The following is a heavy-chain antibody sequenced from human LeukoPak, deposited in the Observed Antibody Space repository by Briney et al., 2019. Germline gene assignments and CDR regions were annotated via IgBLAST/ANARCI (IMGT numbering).Heavy chain of an antibody. D-gene: IGHD6-13*01. J-gene: IGHJ5*02. CDR2: IHTSGGT. CDR1: GASISSYY. V-gene: IGHV4-4*07. CDR3: ARWMQQLVPSPKNWFDP. Sequence: SETLSLTCTVPGASISSYYWSWIRQPAGKGLEWIGRIHTSGGTNYNPSLKSRVTMSVDTSEKQFSLKLSSVTAADTAVYYCARWMQQLVPSPKNWFDPWGQGTLVTVSS.